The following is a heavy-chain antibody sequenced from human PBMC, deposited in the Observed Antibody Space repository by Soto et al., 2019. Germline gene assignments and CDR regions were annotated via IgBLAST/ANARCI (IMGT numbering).Heavy chain of an antibody. CDR1: GGSASANSYY. J-gene: IGHJ5*02. D-gene: IGHD6-19*01. Sequence: PQTLSLTCPVSGGSASANSYYYNWICLPPGTELHWLGHISHTRVSQYSPSFRSRVVLEPDTPESQLSLRLSSATVAHTAVYYCVRASLYNFDSSGTELWFDPWGQGALVTASS. CDR3: VRASLYNFDSSGTELWFDP. CDR2: ISHTRVS. V-gene: IGHV4-61*01.